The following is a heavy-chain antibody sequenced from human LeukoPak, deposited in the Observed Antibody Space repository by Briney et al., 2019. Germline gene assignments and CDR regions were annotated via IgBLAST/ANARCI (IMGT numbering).Heavy chain of an antibody. J-gene: IGHJ4*02. Sequence: GESLKISCQTSGYSFNNFWIGWLRQMPGKGLGWMGIIYAGNSETRYSPPFQGQVTMSVDRSMNIAYLQWSSLKASDTAMYYCARDIAVSGLYFDFWGQGTLVTVSS. CDR3: ARDIAVSGLYFDF. V-gene: IGHV5-51*01. CDR1: GYSFNNFW. D-gene: IGHD6-19*01. CDR2: IYAGNSET.